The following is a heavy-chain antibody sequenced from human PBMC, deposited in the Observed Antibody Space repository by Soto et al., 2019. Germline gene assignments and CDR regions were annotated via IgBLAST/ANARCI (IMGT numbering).Heavy chain of an antibody. D-gene: IGHD5-12*01. CDR2: VNPNGGGT. V-gene: IGHV1-46*01. J-gene: IGHJ4*02. Sequence: QLQLVQSGAEVKKPGASVRVSCKASGYNFTSYYMHWVRQAPGQGLEWMGIVNPNGGGTSYAQKFQGWVTRTQNTGTMTVYMVMTGLRSEDTAEYYCARGGEWLQLDYWGQGTLVTVSS. CDR3: ARGGEWLQLDY. CDR1: GYNFTSYY.